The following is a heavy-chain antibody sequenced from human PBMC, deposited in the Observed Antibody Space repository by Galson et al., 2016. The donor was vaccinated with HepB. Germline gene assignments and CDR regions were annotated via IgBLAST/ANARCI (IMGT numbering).Heavy chain of an antibody. J-gene: IGHJ6*02. CDR1: GGSVYSGSYY. D-gene: IGHD2-15*01. CDR2: IYYSGTT. CDR3: ARDRGIGVDYYYGMDV. Sequence: SETLSLTCTVSGGSVYSGSYYWSWIRQPPGKGLEWIGYIYYSGTTNYNPSLKSRVTISVDTSKNQFSLKLSSVTAADTAVYYCARDRGIGVDYYYGMDVWGQGTTVTVSS. V-gene: IGHV4-61*01.